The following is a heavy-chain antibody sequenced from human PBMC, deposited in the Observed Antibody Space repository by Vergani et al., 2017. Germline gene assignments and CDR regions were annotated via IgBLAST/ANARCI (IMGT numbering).Heavy chain of an antibody. J-gene: IGHJ4*02. CDR3: AKTLTRIRGNYFDY. Sequence: EVQLLESGGGSAQPGEPLRLPCVPSGFTFTAPGLNWVRQAPGKGLEWVSGFSVQNFRTHYADSVKGRFSIPRDDSKNTVYLQFNSLRAEDTAVYYCAKTLTRIRGNYFDYWGQGTLVTVSS. V-gene: IGHV3-23*01. CDR1: GFTFTAPG. CDR2: FSVQNFRT.